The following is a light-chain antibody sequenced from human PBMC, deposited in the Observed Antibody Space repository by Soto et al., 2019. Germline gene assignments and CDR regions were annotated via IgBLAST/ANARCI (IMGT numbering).Light chain of an antibody. V-gene: IGLV2-8*01. CDR2: EVS. CDR1: SSDVGGYNY. CDR3: SSYAGSNIGV. J-gene: IGLJ3*02. Sequence: QSALTQPPSASGSPGQSVTISCTGTSSDVGGYNYVSWYQQHPGKAPKLMIYEVSKRPSGVPDRFSGSKSGNTASLTVSGLQAEDEADYCCSSYAGSNIGVFGGGTKLTVL.